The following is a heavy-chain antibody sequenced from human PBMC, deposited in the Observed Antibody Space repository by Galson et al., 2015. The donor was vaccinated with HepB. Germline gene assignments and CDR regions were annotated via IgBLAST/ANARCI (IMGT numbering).Heavy chain of an antibody. CDR1: GFTFSSYA. V-gene: IGHV3-30*04. CDR3: ARVGRGLVPNDY. CDR2: ISYDGSNK. D-gene: IGHD6-19*01. J-gene: IGHJ4*02. Sequence: SLRLSCAASGFTFSSYAMHWVRQAPGKGLEWVAVISYDGSNKYYADSVKGRFTISRDNSRNTLYLQMNSLRAEDTAVYYCARVGRGLVPNDYWGQGTLVTVSS.